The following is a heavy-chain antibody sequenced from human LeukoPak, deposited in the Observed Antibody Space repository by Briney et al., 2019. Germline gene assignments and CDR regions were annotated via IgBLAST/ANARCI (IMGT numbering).Heavy chain of an antibody. CDR1: GDSISGKY. CDR3: ARDLFENVWGSYRPHDAFDM. J-gene: IGHJ3*02. Sequence: SETLSLTCTVSGDSISGKYWSWIRQPAGKGLEWIGRIYSSGNTKYNSSLKSRVTMSVDTSKNQFSLNLSSVTAADTAVYYCARDLFENVWGSYRPHDAFDMWGQGTVVTVSS. D-gene: IGHD3-16*02. V-gene: IGHV4-4*07. CDR2: IYSSGNT.